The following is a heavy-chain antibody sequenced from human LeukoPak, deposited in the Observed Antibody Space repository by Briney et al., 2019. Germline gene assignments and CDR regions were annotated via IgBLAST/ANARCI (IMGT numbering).Heavy chain of an antibody. CDR1: GFTFSNAW. J-gene: IGHJ4*02. CDR3: AKDGDAYNGGFDY. V-gene: IGHV3-23*01. CDR2: ISGSAGST. D-gene: IGHD5-24*01. Sequence: PGGSLRLSCAASGFTFSNAWMSWVRQAPGKGLEWVSSISGSAGSTYYADSVKGRVTISRDNSKNTLYLQMNSLRAEDTAVYYCAKDGDAYNGGFDYWGQGTLVTVSS.